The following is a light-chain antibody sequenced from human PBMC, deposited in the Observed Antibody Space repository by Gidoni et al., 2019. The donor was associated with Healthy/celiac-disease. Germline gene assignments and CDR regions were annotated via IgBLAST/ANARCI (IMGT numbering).Light chain of an antibody. CDR1: QSVLYSSNNKNY. CDR3: QQYYSTPWT. CDR2: WAS. V-gene: IGKV4-1*01. Sequence: IVMTQSHDSLAVSLGERATINCKSSQSVLYSSNNKNYLAWYQQKPGQPPKLLIYWASTRESGVPDRFSGSGSGTDFTLTISSLQAEDVAVYYCQQYYSTPWTFGQXTKVEIK. J-gene: IGKJ1*01.